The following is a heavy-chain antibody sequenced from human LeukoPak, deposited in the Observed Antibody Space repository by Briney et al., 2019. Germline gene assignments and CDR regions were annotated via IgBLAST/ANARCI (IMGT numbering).Heavy chain of an antibody. D-gene: IGHD5-12*01. J-gene: IGHJ4*02. Sequence: PGGSLRLSCAASGFTFSNAWMNWVRQAPGKGLEWVGRIKSKTDGGTTDYAAPVKGRFTISRDDSKNMLYLQMNSLKTEDTAVYYCTTGPDGMIEAKAVYWGQGTLVTVSS. CDR2: IKSKTDGGTT. CDR3: TTGPDGMIEAKAVY. CDR1: GFTFSNAW. V-gene: IGHV3-15*07.